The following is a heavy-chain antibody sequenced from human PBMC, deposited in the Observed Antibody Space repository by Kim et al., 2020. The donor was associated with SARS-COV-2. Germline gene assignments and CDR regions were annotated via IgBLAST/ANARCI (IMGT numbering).Heavy chain of an antibody. Sequence: GGSLRLSCAASGFTFSSYWMHWVRQAPGKGLVSVSRINSDGSSTSYADSVKGRFTISRDNAKNTLYLQMNRLRAEDTAVYYCARGGIGYSIDYWGQGTLVTVSS. J-gene: IGHJ4*02. CDR3: ARGGIGYSIDY. CDR2: INSDGSST. D-gene: IGHD6-13*01. CDR1: GFTFSSYW. V-gene: IGHV3-74*01.